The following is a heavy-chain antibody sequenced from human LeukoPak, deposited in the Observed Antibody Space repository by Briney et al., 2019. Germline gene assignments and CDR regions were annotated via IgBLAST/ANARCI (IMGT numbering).Heavy chain of an antibody. J-gene: IGHJ4*02. CDR3: AKDGDYYGSGSYFY. D-gene: IGHD3-10*01. Sequence: GGSLRLSCAASGFTFSSYWMNWARQAPGKGLEWVASINHNGNVNYYVDSVKGRFTISRDSSKNTLYLQMNSLRAEDTAVYYCAKDGDYYGSGSYFYWGQGTLVTVSS. CDR1: GFTFSSYW. V-gene: IGHV3-7*03. CDR2: INHNGNVN.